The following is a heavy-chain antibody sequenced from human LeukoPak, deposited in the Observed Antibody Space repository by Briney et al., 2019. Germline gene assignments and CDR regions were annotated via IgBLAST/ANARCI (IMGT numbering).Heavy chain of an antibody. CDR2: FDPEDGET. CDR3: ATPAYYYGSGSYYTQFDY. CDR1: GYALTELS. V-gene: IGHV1-24*01. D-gene: IGHD3-10*01. Sequence: ASVKVSCKVSGYALTELSMHWVRQAPGKGLEWMGGFDPEDGETIYAQKFQGRVTMTEDTSTDTAYMELSSLRSEDTAVYYCATPAYYYGSGSYYTQFDYWSQGTLVTVSS. J-gene: IGHJ4*02.